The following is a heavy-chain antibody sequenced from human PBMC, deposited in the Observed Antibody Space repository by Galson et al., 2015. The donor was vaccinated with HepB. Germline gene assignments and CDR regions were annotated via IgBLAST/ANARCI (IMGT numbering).Heavy chain of an antibody. CDR3: ARAERRRGYSYGSAYSDAFDI. V-gene: IGHV4-59*01. CDR2: IYYSGST. CDR1: GGSISSYY. D-gene: IGHD5-18*01. J-gene: IGHJ3*02. Sequence: ETLSLTCTVSGGSISSYYWSWIRQPPGKGLEWIGYIYYSGSTNYNPSLKSRVTISVDTSKNQFSLKLSSVTAADTAVYYCARAERRRGYSYGSAYSDAFDIWGQGTMVTVSS.